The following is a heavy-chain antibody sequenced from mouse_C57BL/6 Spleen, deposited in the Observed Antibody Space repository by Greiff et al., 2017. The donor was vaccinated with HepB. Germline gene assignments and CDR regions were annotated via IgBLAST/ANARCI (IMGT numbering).Heavy chain of an antibody. Sequence: LVESGAELVRPGASVTLSCKASGYTFTDYEMHWVKQTPVHGLEWIGAIDPETGGTAYNQKFKGKAILTADKSSSTAYMELRSLTSEDSAVYYCTRDGYPFAYWGQGTLVTVSA. CDR2: IDPETGGT. D-gene: IGHD2-3*01. J-gene: IGHJ3*01. CDR1: GYTFTDYE. CDR3: TRDGYPFAY. V-gene: IGHV1-15*01.